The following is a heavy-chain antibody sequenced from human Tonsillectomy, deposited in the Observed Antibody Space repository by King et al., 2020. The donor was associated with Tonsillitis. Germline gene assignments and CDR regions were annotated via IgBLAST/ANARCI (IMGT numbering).Heavy chain of an antibody. CDR1: GYDFSSYW. CDR2: IESSDSYV. Sequence: VQLVQSGAEFKKPGESLRISCKGSGYDFSSYWIIWVRQMPGKGLEWMGTIESSDSYVNHSPSFRGHVTISADTSISTAYLQWRSLKASDTAMYYCARTSKKELSLYHYYMDVWGKGTTVTVSS. D-gene: IGHD3-16*02. J-gene: IGHJ6*03. V-gene: IGHV5-10-1*03. CDR3: ARTSKKELSLYHYYMDV.